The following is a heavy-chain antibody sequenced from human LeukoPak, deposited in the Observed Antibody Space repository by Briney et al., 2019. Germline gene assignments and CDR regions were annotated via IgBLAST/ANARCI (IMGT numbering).Heavy chain of an antibody. V-gene: IGHV1-69*13. D-gene: IGHD1-7*01. CDR1: GGTFNSYT. CDR2: IIPIFGTA. CDR3: ARVPGTTGA. J-gene: IGHJ4*02. Sequence: GASVKVSCKASGGTFNSYTICWVRQAPGQGLEWMGGIIPIFGTANYAQKFQGRVTITADESTSTAYMELSSLRSEDAAVYYCARVPGTTGAWGQGTLVTVSS.